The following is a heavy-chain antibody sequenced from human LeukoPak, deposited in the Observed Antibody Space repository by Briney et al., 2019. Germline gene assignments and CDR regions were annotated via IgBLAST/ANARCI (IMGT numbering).Heavy chain of an antibody. D-gene: IGHD2-15*01. CDR2: INSDGSST. J-gene: IGHJ4*02. CDR1: GFTFSSYW. Sequence: GGSLRLSCAASGFTFSSYWMHWVRQAPGKGLVWVSRINSDGSSTSYADSVKGRFTISRDNAKNTLYLQMNSLRAEDTAVYYCARMYCSGGSCYHPDRVDYWGQGTLVTVSS. CDR3: ARMYCSGGSCYHPDRVDY. V-gene: IGHV3-74*01.